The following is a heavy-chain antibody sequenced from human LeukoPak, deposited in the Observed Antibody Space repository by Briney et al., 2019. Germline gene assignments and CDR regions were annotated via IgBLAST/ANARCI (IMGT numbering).Heavy chain of an antibody. V-gene: IGHV3-74*01. CDR3: AREGSSYSMDV. CDR1: AFIFSSYW. Sequence: PGGSLRLSCAASAFIFSSYWMYWVRQAPGKGLVGVSRINSDGTSTTYADSVKGRFTISRDNAKNTLYLQMNSLRAEDTAVYYCAREGSSYSMDVWGQGTTVTVSS. CDR2: INSDGTST. J-gene: IGHJ6*02.